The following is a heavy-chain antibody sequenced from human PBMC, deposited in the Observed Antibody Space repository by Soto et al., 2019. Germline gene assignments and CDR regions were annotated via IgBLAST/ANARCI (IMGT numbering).Heavy chain of an antibody. CDR2: IYPGDSDT. V-gene: IGHV5-51*01. J-gene: IGHJ6*02. Sequence: GESLKISCKGSGYSFTSYWIGWVRQMPGKGLDWMGIIYPGDSDTRYSPSFQGQVTISADKSISTAYLQWSSLKASDTAMYYCARPSYCSSTSCIAYYGMDVWGQGTTVTVSS. CDR1: GYSFTSYW. D-gene: IGHD2-2*01. CDR3: ARPSYCSSTSCIAYYGMDV.